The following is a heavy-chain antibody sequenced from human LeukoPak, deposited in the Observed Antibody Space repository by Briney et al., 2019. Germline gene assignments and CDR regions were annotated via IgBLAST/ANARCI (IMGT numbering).Heavy chain of an antibody. CDR1: GFTFSSYA. Sequence: PGRSLRLSCEASGFTFSSYAMHWVRQAPGKGLEWVALTSYDGSNKHYADSVKGRFTSSRDNSKETLYLQMNSLRAEDTAVYYCARDIESYYDILTGYTRGWILDYWGQGTLVTVSS. J-gene: IGHJ4*02. D-gene: IGHD3-9*01. V-gene: IGHV3-30-3*01. CDR3: ARDIESYYDILTGYTRGWILDY. CDR2: TSYDGSNK.